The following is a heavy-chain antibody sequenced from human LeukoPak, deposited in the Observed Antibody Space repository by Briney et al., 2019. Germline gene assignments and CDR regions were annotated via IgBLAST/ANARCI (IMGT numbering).Heavy chain of an antibody. CDR3: VGEFGGQYLRYDY. V-gene: IGHV3-30*04. D-gene: IGHD3-16*01. J-gene: IGHJ4*02. CDR2: ISYDGKNK. CDR1: GFTFSSSA. Sequence: GGSLRLSCAASGFTFSSSAMHWVRQAPGKGLEWVAVISYDGKNKYYADSVEGRFTISRDNSENTVFVEMNSLRPEDTAVYYCVGEFGGQYLRYDYWGQGTLVTVSS.